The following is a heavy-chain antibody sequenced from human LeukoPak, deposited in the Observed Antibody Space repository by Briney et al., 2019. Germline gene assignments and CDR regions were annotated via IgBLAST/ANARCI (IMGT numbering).Heavy chain of an antibody. Sequence: PGGSLRLSCAASGFTFNNYWMTWVRQAPGKGLEWVSYISSSSSTIYYADSVKGRFTISRDNAKNSLYLQMNSLRAEDTAVYYCAPLGQQHPSPHLAFDIWGQGTMVTVSS. V-gene: IGHV3-48*01. CDR3: APLGQQHPSPHLAFDI. D-gene: IGHD6-13*01. J-gene: IGHJ3*02. CDR2: ISSSSSTI. CDR1: GFTFNNYW.